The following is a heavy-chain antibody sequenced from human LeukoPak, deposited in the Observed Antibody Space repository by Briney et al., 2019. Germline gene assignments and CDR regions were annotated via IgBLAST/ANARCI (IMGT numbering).Heavy chain of an antibody. J-gene: IGHJ4*02. D-gene: IGHD6-19*01. CDR3: PKETHWLVCDY. CDR2: ISHDGSDK. CDR1: GFTFSGYV. Sequence: GRSLRLSCAASGFTFSGYVMHWVRQAPGKGLEWVGVISHDGSDKYYADSVKGRFTISRDNSKNTLFLQMNGLRAEDTAVYYCPKETHWLVCDYWGQGTLVTVSS. V-gene: IGHV3-30*18.